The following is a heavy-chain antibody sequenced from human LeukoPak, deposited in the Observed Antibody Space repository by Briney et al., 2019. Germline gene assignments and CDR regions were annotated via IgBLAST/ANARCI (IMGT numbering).Heavy chain of an antibody. V-gene: IGHV3-30*18. J-gene: IGHJ6*02. CDR1: GFTFSDYY. D-gene: IGHD2-15*01. CDR2: ISYDGSNK. CDR3: AKVLYCSGGSCYVYYGMDV. Sequence: PGGSLRLSCAASGFTFSDYYMSWIRQAPGKGLEWVAVISYDGSNKYYADSVKGRFTISRDNSKNTLYLQMNSLRAEDTAVYYCAKVLYCSGGSCYVYYGMDVWGQGTTVTVSS.